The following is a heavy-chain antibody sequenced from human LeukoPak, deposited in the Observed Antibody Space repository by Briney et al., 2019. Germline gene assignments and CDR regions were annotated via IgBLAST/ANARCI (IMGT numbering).Heavy chain of an antibody. J-gene: IGHJ4*02. Sequence: SVNVSCKASGGSFSSSTINWVRQAPGQGLEWMGEIVPKYYTTNYAQKFQGKVTISADSSTSTAYMVLSSLTSEDTALYYCARDYTIKAPHFDYWGQGNLVTVSS. CDR2: IVPKYYTT. V-gene: IGHV1-69*13. D-gene: IGHD5-24*01. CDR1: GGSFSSST. CDR3: ARDYTIKAPHFDY.